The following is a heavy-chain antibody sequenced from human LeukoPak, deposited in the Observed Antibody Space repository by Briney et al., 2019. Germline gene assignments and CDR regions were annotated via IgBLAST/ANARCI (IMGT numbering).Heavy chain of an antibody. J-gene: IGHJ4*02. CDR3: ARGHISAAGNFDY. CDR2: VSTFSRYT. Sequence: GGSLRLSCATSGFTFSDHYMSWIRQAPGKGLEWVSYVSTFSRYTNYADSVKGRFTISRDNAKSSLYLQMNSLRAEDTAVYYCARGHISAAGNFDYWGQGTLVTVSS. V-gene: IGHV3-11*05. D-gene: IGHD6-13*01. CDR1: GFTFSDHY.